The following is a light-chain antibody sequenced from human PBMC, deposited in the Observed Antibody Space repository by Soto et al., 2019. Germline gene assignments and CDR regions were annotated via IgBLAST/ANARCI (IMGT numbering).Light chain of an antibody. V-gene: IGLV2-14*01. J-gene: IGLJ1*01. CDR3: SSYTSSSTYV. CDR1: SSDVGDYNY. Sequence: QSVLTQPASVSGSPGQSITISCTGTSSDVGDYNYVSWYQHHPGKAPKLMTYDVSNRPSGVSNRFSGSKSGNTASLTISGLQAEDEAAYYCSSYTSSSTYVFGTGTKLTVL. CDR2: DVS.